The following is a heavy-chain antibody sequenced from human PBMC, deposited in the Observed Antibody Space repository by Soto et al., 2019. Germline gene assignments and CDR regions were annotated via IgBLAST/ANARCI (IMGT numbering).Heavy chain of an antibody. J-gene: IGHJ6*03. CDR2: IYSGGST. D-gene: IGHD2-2*02. CDR1: GFTVSSNY. CDR3: ARASVGEYCSSTSCYNYYYYYYMDV. V-gene: IGHV3-53*04. Sequence: EVQLVESGGGLVQPGGSLRLSCAASGFTVSSNYMSWVRQAPGKGLEWVSVIYSGGSTYYADSVKGRFTISRHNSKNTLYLQMNSLRAEDTAVYYCARASVGEYCSSTSCYNYYYYYYMDVWGKGTTVTVSS.